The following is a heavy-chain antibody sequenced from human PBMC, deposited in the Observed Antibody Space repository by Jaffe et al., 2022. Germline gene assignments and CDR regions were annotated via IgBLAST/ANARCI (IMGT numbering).Heavy chain of an antibody. CDR3: AREGAGRCTGGVCPSHYYYYYMDV. CDR1: GYSFTSYW. V-gene: IGHV5-51*03. Sequence: EVQLVQSGAEVKKPGESLKISCKGSGYSFTSYWIGWVRQMPGKGLEWMGIIYPGDSDTRYSPSFQGQVTISADKSISTAYLQWSSLKASDTAMYYCAREGAGRCTGGVCPSHYYYYYMDVWGKGTTVTVSS. J-gene: IGHJ6*03. CDR2: IYPGDSDT. D-gene: IGHD2-8*02.